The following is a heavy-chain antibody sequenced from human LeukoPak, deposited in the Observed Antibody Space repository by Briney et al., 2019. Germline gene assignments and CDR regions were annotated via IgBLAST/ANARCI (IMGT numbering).Heavy chain of an antibody. CDR2: ISYDGTNK. V-gene: IGHV3-30*03. CDR1: GFSISNTC. Sequence: PGGSLRLSCAGSGFSISNTCMHWVRQAPGKGLEWVALISYDGTNKYYADSVKGRFTISRDDSKNTLYLQMNSLRVEDTAVYYCARSFGGSYAYFDYWGQGTLVTVSS. J-gene: IGHJ4*02. D-gene: IGHD1-26*01. CDR3: ARSFGGSYAYFDY.